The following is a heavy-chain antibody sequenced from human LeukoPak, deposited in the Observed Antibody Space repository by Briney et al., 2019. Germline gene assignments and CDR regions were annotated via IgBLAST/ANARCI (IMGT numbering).Heavy chain of an antibody. CDR2: VNQSGST. CDR1: GASLSDYY. D-gene: IGHD2-21*01. V-gene: IGHV4-34*01. CDR3: ARRFPSVRRDKEWFDP. Sequence: SETLSLTCAVYGASLSDYYWSWIRQPPGKGLEWIGEVNQSGSTSYNPSLRSRVTISVDTSKKQFSLKLSSVTAADTAVYYCARRFPSVRRDKEWFDPWGQGTLVTVSS. J-gene: IGHJ5*02.